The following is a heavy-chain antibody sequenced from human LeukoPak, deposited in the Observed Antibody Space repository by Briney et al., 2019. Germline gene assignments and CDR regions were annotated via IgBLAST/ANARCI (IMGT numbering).Heavy chain of an antibody. V-gene: IGHV4-34*01. CDR3: ARRVVVPAAIGWFDP. Sequence: SETLSLTCAVYGGSFSGYYWSWIRHPPGKGLELIGEINHSGSTNYNPSLKSRVTISVDTSKNQFSLKLSSVTAADTAVYYCARRVVVPAAIGWFDPWGQGTLVTVSS. D-gene: IGHD2-2*02. CDR2: INHSGST. CDR1: GGSFSGYY. J-gene: IGHJ5*02.